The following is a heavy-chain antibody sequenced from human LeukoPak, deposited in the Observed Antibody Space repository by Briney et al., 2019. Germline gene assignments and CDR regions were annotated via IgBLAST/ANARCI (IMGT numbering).Heavy chain of an antibody. CDR1: GGSFSGYY. CDR2: INHSGST. V-gene: IGHV4-34*01. CDR3: ARDRSGWYGEDS. D-gene: IGHD6-19*01. J-gene: IGHJ4*02. Sequence: SETLSLTCAVYGGSFSGYYWSWIRQPPGKGLEWIGEINHSGSTNYNPSLKSRVTISVDTSKNQFSLKLSSVTAADTAVYYCARDRSGWYGEDSWGQGTLVTVSS.